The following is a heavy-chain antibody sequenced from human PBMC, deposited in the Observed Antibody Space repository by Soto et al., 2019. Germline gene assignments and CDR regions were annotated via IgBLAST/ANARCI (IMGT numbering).Heavy chain of an antibody. V-gene: IGHV1-3*01. D-gene: IGHD6-13*01. CDR1: GYTFTSYG. CDR3: ARSHIAAAGDYYYYGMDV. J-gene: IGHJ6*02. CDR2: INPGNGNT. Sequence: ASVKVSCKASGYTFTSYGMNWVRQAPGRGLEWMGWINPGNGNTKYSQKFEGRVIIERDTSASTAYMELSSLRSEDTAVYYCARSHIAAAGDYYYYGMDVWGQGTTVTVSS.